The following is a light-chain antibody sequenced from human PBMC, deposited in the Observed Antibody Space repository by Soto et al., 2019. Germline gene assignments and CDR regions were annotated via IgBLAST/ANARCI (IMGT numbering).Light chain of an antibody. V-gene: IGKV1-39*01. J-gene: IGKJ2*01. CDR3: QQSYSTPST. Sequence: DIQMTQSPSSLSASVGDRVTITCRASQSINSYLNWYQQKPGKAPKLLIYAAPSLQDGVPSRFSGSGSGTDFTLTISTLQPNDFANYYCQQSYSTPSTFGQGTKLEIK. CDR2: AAP. CDR1: QSINSY.